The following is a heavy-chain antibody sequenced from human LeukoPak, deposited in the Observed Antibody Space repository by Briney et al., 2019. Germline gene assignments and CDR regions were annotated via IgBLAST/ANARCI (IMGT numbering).Heavy chain of an antibody. J-gene: IGHJ6*02. V-gene: IGHV1-18*01. CDR1: GYSFTSCG. CDR3: ARVAILRFLEWPREGNYYYYGMDV. D-gene: IGHD3-3*01. CDR2: ISAYNGNT. Sequence: ASVKVSCKASGYSFTSCGISWVRRAPGQGLEWVGWISAYNGNTNYAQKLQGRVTMTTDTSTSTAYMELRSLRSGDTAVYYCARVAILRFLEWPREGNYYYYGMDVWGQGTTVTVSS.